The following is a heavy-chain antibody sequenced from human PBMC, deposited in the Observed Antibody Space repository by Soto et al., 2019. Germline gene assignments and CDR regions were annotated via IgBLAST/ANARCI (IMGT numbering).Heavy chain of an antibody. Sequence: GGSLRLSCAASGFTFSSYAMHWVRQAPGKGLEWAAVISYDGSNKYYADSVKGRFTISRDNSKNTLYLQMNSLRAEDTAVYYCARTPDPTEYLDYWGQGTLVTVS. V-gene: IGHV3-30-3*01. CDR2: ISYDGSNK. CDR1: GFTFSSYA. CDR3: ARTPDPTEYLDY. J-gene: IGHJ4*02. D-gene: IGHD4-4*01.